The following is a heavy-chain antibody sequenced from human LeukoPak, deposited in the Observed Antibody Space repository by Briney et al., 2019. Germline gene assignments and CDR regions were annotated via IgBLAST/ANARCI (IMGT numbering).Heavy chain of an antibody. Sequence: GRSLGLSCAASGFTFSSYWMNWVRQAPGKGLEWVSAIDSSGSTVYAASVKGRFTISRDSSTSTLYLQMNSLRVDDAAVYYCTRGTECLSQVDYWGQGTLVAVSS. V-gene: IGHV3-53*01. CDR3: TRGTECLSQVDY. CDR2: IDSSGST. J-gene: IGHJ4*02. CDR1: GFTFSSYW. D-gene: IGHD2-2*01.